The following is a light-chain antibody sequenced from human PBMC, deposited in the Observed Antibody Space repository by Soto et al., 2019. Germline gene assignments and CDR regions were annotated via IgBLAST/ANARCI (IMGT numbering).Light chain of an antibody. Sequence: EIVLTQSPGTLSLSPGERATLSCRASQSVSSSYLAWYQQKPGQAPRLLIYGASSRATGIPDRFSGSGSGTDVTLTISRLEPEDFEVYYCQQYGSSPGFTFGPGTKVDIK. CDR2: GAS. J-gene: IGKJ3*01. CDR1: QSVSSSY. V-gene: IGKV3-20*01. CDR3: QQYGSSPGFT.